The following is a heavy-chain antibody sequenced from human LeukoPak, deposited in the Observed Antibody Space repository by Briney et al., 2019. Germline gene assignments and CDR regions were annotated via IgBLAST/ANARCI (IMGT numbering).Heavy chain of an antibody. CDR2: ISSDSTTI. V-gene: IGHV3-48*01. J-gene: IGHJ4*02. CDR1: GFTFRSFT. Sequence: PGGSLRLSCAASGFTFRSFTMNWVRQAPGKGLEWIAYISSDSTTIYYADSVKGRFTISRDDAQNSLYLQMNSLRAEDTAVYYCAKDHDYYGSGSVDYWGQGTLVTVSS. D-gene: IGHD3-10*01. CDR3: AKDHDYYGSGSVDY.